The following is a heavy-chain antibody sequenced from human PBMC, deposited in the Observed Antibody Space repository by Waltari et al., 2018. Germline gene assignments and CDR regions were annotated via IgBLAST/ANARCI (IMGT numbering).Heavy chain of an antibody. CDR1: GFTFNNYA. J-gene: IGHJ4*02. D-gene: IGHD1-26*01. V-gene: IGHV3-30*04. CDR2: ITYDGMYK. CDR3: VREHPNSGNYLIDC. Sequence: QVQLVESGGGVVQPGGSLSLSCAASGFTFNNYAMHWVRQDPAKGREGVGLITYDGMYKYYADSVKGRFTISRDSSKSSLYLHMNSLRPEDTALYYCVREHPNSGNYLIDCWGQGTLVTVSS.